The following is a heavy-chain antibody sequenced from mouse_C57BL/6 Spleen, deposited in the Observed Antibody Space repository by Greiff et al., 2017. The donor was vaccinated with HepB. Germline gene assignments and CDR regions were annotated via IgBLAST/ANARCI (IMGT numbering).Heavy chain of an antibody. CDR3: ARSPITTEGGYYAMDY. J-gene: IGHJ4*01. CDR1: GFSLTSYG. Sequence: VKLMESGPGLVQPSQSLSITCTASGFSLTSYGVHWVRQSPGKGLEWLGVIWSGGSTDYNAAFISRLSISKDNSKSQVFFKMNSLQADDTAIYYCARSPITTEGGYYAMDYWGQGTSLTVSS. D-gene: IGHD1-1*01. V-gene: IGHV2-2*01. CDR2: IWSGGST.